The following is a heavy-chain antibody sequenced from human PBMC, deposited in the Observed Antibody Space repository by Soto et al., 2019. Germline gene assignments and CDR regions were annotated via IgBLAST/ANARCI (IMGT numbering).Heavy chain of an antibody. CDR3: ARDKNNMDV. CDR1: GGSISSYY. J-gene: IGHJ6*02. CDR2: IYYSGST. V-gene: IGHV4-59*01. Sequence: SETLSLTCTVSGGSISSYYWSWIRQPPGKGLEWIGYIYYSGSTNYNPSLKSRVTISVDTSKNHFSLKLSSVTAADTAVYYCARDKNNMDVWGQGTTVTVSS.